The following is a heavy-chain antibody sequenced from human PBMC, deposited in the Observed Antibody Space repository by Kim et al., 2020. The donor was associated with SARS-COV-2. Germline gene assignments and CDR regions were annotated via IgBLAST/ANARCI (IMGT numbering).Heavy chain of an antibody. V-gene: IGHV3-21*01. CDR3: ARAPDYGDYSGY. Sequence: GGSLRLSCAASGFTFSSYSMNWVRQAPGKGLEWVSSISSSSSSIYYADSVKGRFTISRDNAKNSLYLQMNSLRAEDTAVYYCARAPDYGDYSGYWGQGTLVTVSS. D-gene: IGHD4-17*01. CDR1: GFTFSSYS. J-gene: IGHJ4*02. CDR2: ISSSSSSI.